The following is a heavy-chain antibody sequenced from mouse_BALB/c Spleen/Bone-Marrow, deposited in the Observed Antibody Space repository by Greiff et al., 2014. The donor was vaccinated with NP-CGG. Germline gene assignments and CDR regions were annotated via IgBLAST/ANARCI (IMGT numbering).Heavy chain of an antibody. CDR2: INPTNGST. V-gene: IGHV1S81*02. Sequence: QVQLQQSGAELVRPGVSVKLSCKASGYTFTSYWMHWIKQRPEQGLERIGEINPTNGSTNYNEEFKTKATLTVDKSSSTAYMQLSSLTSEDSAVYYCASGPWSFDVWGAGTTVTVSS. CDR3: ASGPWSFDV. CDR1: GYTFTSYW. D-gene: IGHD3-1*01. J-gene: IGHJ1*01.